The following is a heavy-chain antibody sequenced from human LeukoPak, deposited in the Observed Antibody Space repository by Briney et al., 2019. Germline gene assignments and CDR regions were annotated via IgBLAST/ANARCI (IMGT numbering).Heavy chain of an antibody. CDR1: GFTFSTYG. V-gene: IGHV3-48*04. Sequence: PGGSLRLSCAASGFTFSTYGMSWVRQAPGKGLEWVSYISSSGSTIYYADSVKGRFTISRDNAKNSLYLQMNSLRAEDTAVYYCARVFYGDYGERGWYFDLWGRGTLVTVSS. D-gene: IGHD4-17*01. J-gene: IGHJ2*01. CDR3: ARVFYGDYGERGWYFDL. CDR2: ISSSGSTI.